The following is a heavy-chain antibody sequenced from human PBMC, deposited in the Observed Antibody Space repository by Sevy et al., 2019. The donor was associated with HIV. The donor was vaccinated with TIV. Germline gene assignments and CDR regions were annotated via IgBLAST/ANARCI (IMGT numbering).Heavy chain of an antibody. D-gene: IGHD2-21*02. V-gene: IGHV3-20*04. CDR1: GFTFDDFG. Sequence: GGSLRLSCAASGFTFDDFGMSWVRQGPGKGLEWVASITWNGGSTTYADSVKGRFTMSRDNAKNSLDLQMNTLTVEDTALYYCAREKYCGGACYHFDKWGQGTVVTVS. CDR3: AREKYCGGACYHFDK. CDR2: ITWNGGST. J-gene: IGHJ4*02.